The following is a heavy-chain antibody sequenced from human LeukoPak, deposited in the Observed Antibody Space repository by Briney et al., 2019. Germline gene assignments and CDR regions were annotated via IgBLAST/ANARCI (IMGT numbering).Heavy chain of an antibody. CDR2: INPNSGGT. D-gene: IGHD3-10*01. CDR3: ARVVEIGEYYFDY. CDR1: GYTFTGYY. Sequence: ALVKVSCKASGYTFTGYYMHWVRQAPGQGLEWMGWINPNSGGTNYAQKFQGRVTMTRDTSISTAYMELSRLRSDDTAVYYCARVVEIGEYYFDYWGQGTLVTVSS. V-gene: IGHV1-2*02. J-gene: IGHJ4*02.